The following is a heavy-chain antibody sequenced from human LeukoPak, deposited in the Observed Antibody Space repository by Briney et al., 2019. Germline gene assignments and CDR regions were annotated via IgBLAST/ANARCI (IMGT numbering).Heavy chain of an antibody. J-gene: IGHJ4*02. Sequence: SETLSLTCTVSGGSISSSSYSWGWIRQPPGKGLEWIGSIYYSGSTYYNPSLKSRVTISVDTSKNQFSLKLSSVTAADTAVYYCARDLHNDSSGYYFYFDYWGQGTLVTVSS. V-gene: IGHV4-39*07. CDR1: GGSISSSSYS. CDR2: IYYSGST. CDR3: ARDLHNDSSGYYFYFDY. D-gene: IGHD3-22*01.